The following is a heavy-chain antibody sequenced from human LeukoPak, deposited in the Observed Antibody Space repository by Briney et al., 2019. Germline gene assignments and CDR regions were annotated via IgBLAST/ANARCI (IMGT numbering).Heavy chain of an antibody. CDR3: ARDRGENSTWYTPDL. CDR1: GYTFTTYG. Sequence: ASVKVSCKTSGYTFTTYGISWVRQAPGQGLEWMGWISGYNGDTDYAQKLQGRVTMTTDTSTNTAYMELRSLRSDDTAVYYCARDRGENSTWYTPDLWGQGTLVTVSS. V-gene: IGHV1-18*01. D-gene: IGHD6-13*01. CDR2: ISGYNGDT. J-gene: IGHJ5*02.